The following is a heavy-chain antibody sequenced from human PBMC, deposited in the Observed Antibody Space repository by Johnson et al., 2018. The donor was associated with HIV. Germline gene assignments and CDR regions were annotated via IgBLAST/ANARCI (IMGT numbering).Heavy chain of an antibody. CDR2: ISYDGSNK. CDR1: GFSFSGSA. Sequence: QVQLVESGGGVVQPGRSLRLSCAASGFSFSGSAMHWVRQAPGKGLEWVAGISYDGSNKYYADSVKGRFTISRDNSKNTLYLQMNSLRAEDTAVYYCAKEGLRSSLRSGDAFDIWGQGTIVTVSS. D-gene: IGHD6-6*01. J-gene: IGHJ3*02. V-gene: IGHV3-30*04. CDR3: AKEGLRSSLRSGDAFDI.